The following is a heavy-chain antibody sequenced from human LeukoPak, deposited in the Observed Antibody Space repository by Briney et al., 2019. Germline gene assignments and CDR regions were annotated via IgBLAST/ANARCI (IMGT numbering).Heavy chain of an antibody. D-gene: IGHD4-17*01. Sequence: SQTLSLTCAVSGGSISSGGYSWSWIRQPPGTGLEWIGYIYHSGSTYYNPSLKSRVTISVDRSKNQFSLKLSSVTAADTAVYYCARVCGDYVGAFDIWGQGTMVTVSS. J-gene: IGHJ3*02. CDR3: ARVCGDYVGAFDI. CDR1: GGSISSGGYS. CDR2: IYHSGST. V-gene: IGHV4-30-2*01.